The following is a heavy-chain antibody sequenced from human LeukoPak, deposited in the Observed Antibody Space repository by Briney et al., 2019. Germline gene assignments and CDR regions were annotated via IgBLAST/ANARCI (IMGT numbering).Heavy chain of an antibody. V-gene: IGHV4-34*01. Sequence: SETLSLTCAVYGGSFSVYYWSWIRQPPGKGLEWIGEINHSGSTNYNPSLKSRFTISVDTSKNQFALNLSSVTAADTAVYYCASFSSPGDYWGQGTLVTVSS. CDR1: GGSFSVYY. CDR3: ASFSSPGDY. D-gene: IGHD6-13*01. J-gene: IGHJ4*02. CDR2: INHSGST.